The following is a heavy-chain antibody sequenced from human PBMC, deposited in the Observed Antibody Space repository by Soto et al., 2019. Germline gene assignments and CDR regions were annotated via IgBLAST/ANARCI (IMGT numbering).Heavy chain of an antibody. V-gene: IGHV1-69*02. CDR1: GGTFSSYT. Sequence: QVQLVQSGAEVKKPGSSVKVSCKASGGTFSSYTISWVRQAPGQGLEWMGRIIPILGIANYAQKFQGRVTITADKSPSTAYRELSSLRSEDTAVYYCASAYYDSSGYYYYWGQGPLVNVSS. J-gene: IGHJ4*02. CDR2: IIPILGIA. D-gene: IGHD3-22*01. CDR3: ASAYYDSSGYYYY.